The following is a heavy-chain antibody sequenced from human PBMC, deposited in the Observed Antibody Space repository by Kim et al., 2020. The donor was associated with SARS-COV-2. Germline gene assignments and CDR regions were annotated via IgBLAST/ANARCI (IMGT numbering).Heavy chain of an antibody. D-gene: IGHD6-19*01. CDR3: ARVYVQWLVTRGWYYFDY. V-gene: IGHV3-33*01. CDR1: GFTFSSYG. CDR2: IWYDGSNK. J-gene: IGHJ4*02. Sequence: GGSLRLSCAASGFTFSSYGMHWVRQAPGKGLEWVAVIWYDGSNKYYADSVKGRFTISRDNSKNTLYLQMNSLRAEDTAVYYCARVYVQWLVTRGWYYFDYWGQGTLVTVSS.